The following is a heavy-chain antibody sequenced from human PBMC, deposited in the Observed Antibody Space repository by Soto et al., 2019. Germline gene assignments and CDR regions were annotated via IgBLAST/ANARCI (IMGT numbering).Heavy chain of an antibody. CDR2: ISPNGQGI. D-gene: IGHD6-13*01. CDR1: GFTLNNYG. Sequence: EVQLLESGGGLVQPGGSLRLSCAASGFTLNNYGMSWVRQAPGKGLEWVSAISPNGQGIYYADSVKGRFIIATDNSKNSVFLHMDILTADYTSVYYCAKDRGYPCYYFHYWGHGTLVTVSS. CDR3: AKDRGYPCYYFHY. V-gene: IGHV3-23*01. J-gene: IGHJ4*01.